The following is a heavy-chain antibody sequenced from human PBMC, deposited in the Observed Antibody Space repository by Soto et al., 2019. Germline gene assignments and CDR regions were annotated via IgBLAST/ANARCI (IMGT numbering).Heavy chain of an antibody. J-gene: IGHJ4*02. D-gene: IGHD3-22*01. CDR1: GFTFSSYG. V-gene: IGHV3-33*01. CDR2: IWSDGSNK. Sequence: GSLRLSCAASGFTFSSYGMHWVRQAPGKGLEWVAVIWSDGSNKYYADSVKGRFTISRDNSKNTLYLQMNSLRAEDTAVYYWARDYYDSSGYYPLWGQGTLVTVSS. CDR3: ARDYYDSSGYYPL.